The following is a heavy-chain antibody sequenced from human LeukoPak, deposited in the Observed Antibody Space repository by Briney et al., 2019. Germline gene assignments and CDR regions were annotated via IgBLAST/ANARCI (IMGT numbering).Heavy chain of an antibody. CDR3: ARGIIVGAAVGIFDY. CDR2: INPNSGGT. J-gene: IGHJ4*02. Sequence: GASVKVSCKASGYTFTGYYMHWVRQAPGQGLEWMGWINPNSGGTNCAQKFQGRVTMTRDTSISTAYMELSRLRSDDTAVYYCARGIIVGAAVGIFDYWGQGTLVTVSS. V-gene: IGHV1-2*02. D-gene: IGHD1-26*01. CDR1: GYTFTGYY.